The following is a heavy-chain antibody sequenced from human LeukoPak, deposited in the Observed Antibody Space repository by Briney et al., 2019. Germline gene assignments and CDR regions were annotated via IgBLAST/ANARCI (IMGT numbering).Heavy chain of an antibody. CDR3: ARGGFVVVVAATQYYYYGMDV. CDR1: GYTFTSYY. V-gene: IGHV1-46*01. D-gene: IGHD2-15*01. Sequence: ASVTVSCKASGYTFTSYYMHWVRQAPGQGLEWMGIINPSGGSTSYAQKFQGRVTMTRDTSTSTVYMELSSLRSEDTAVYYCARGGFVVVVAATQYYYYGMDVWGQGTTVTVSS. J-gene: IGHJ6*02. CDR2: INPSGGST.